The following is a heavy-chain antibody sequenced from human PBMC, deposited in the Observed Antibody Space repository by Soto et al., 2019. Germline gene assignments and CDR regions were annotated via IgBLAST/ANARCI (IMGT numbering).Heavy chain of an antibody. J-gene: IGHJ4*02. Sequence: ASVKVSCKASGYTFASYAMHWVRQAPGQRLEWMGWINAGNGNTKYSQKLQGRVTITRDTSASTAYMELSSLRSEDTAVYYCARDHPSGSLSFDYWGQGTLVTVSS. V-gene: IGHV1-3*01. D-gene: IGHD1-26*01. CDR1: GYTFASYA. CDR3: ARDHPSGSLSFDY. CDR2: INAGNGNT.